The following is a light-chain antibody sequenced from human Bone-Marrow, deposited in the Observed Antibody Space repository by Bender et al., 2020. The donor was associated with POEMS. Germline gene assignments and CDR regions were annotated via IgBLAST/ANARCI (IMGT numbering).Light chain of an antibody. CDR1: SSDVGSYNL. V-gene: IGLV2-23*01. J-gene: IGLJ3*02. CDR3: CSYAGSATWV. CDR2: EGS. Sequence: QSALTQPASVSGSPGQSISISCTGTSSDVGSYNLVSWYQQYPGKAPKLMIYEGSKRPSGVSNRFSGSKSGNTASLTISGLQTEDEAEYYCCSYAGSATWVFGGGTKVTVL.